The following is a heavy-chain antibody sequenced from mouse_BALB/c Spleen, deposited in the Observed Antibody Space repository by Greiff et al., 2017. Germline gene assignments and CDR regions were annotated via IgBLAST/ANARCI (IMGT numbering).Heavy chain of an antibody. D-gene: IGHD2-12*01. CDR2: IYPSDSYT. CDR3: TRSYYRPYYAMDY. Sequence: VQLQQPGAELVRPGASVKLSCKASGYTFTSYWINWVKQRPGQGLEWIGNIYPSDSYTNYNQKFKDKATLTVDKSSSTAYMQLSSPTSEDSAVYYCTRSYYRPYYAMDYWGQGTSVTVSS. CDR1: GYTFTSYW. V-gene: IGHV1-69*02. J-gene: IGHJ4*01.